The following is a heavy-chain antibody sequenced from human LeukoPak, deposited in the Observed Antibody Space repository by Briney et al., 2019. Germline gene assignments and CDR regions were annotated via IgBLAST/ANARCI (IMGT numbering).Heavy chain of an antibody. V-gene: IGHV1-46*03. D-gene: IGHD2-15*01. J-gene: IGHJ4*02. CDR1: GYTFTSYY. Sequence: ASVKVSCKASGYTFTSYYMHWVRQAPGQVLEWMGIINPSGGSTSYAQKFQGRVTMTRDTSTSTVYMELSSLRSEDTAVYYCARDNFGYCSGGSCYVNLLGYWGQGTLVTVSS. CDR3: ARDNFGYCSGGSCYVNLLGY. CDR2: INPSGGST.